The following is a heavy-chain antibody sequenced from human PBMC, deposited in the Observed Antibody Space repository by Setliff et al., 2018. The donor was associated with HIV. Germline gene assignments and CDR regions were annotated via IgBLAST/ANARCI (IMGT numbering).Heavy chain of an antibody. Sequence: GASVKVSCKASGYTFTSYSLHWVRQAPGQRLEWMGWINAGSGNTKYSQKFQGRVTITRDTSARTAYMELSSLRSEDTAVYYCARVFSGISGWFLDYWGQGTLVTVSS. D-gene: IGHD6-19*01. J-gene: IGHJ4*02. CDR1: GYTFTSYS. CDR3: ARVFSGISGWFLDY. V-gene: IGHV1-3*01. CDR2: INAGSGNT.